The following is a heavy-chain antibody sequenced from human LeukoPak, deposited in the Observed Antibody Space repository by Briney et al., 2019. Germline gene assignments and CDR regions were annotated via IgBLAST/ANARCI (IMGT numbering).Heavy chain of an antibody. D-gene: IGHD2-15*01. CDR2: IYYSGST. V-gene: IGHV4-30-4*01. Sequence: SETLSLTCTVSSGSISSGDNYWSRIRQPPGKGLEWIGYIYYSGSTYYNPSLKSRVTISVDTSKNQFSLKLSSVTAADTAVYYCARDGRSSYSSGGSCPHWFDPWGQGTLVTVSS. J-gene: IGHJ5*02. CDR1: SGSISSGDNY. CDR3: ARDGRSSYSSGGSCPHWFDP.